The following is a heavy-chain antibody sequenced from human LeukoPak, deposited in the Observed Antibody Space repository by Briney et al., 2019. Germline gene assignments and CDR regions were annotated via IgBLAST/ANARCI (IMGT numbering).Heavy chain of an antibody. CDR1: GFTFSSYA. CDR3: ARGPYFGTG. CDR2: VRSNGGTT. V-gene: IGHV3-64*04. Sequence: HPGGSLRLSCSASGFTFSSYAMHWVRQAPGRGLQYVSAVRSNGGTTYYADSVKGRFTISRDDSKNTVYLQMNSLRAEDTAVYYCARGPYFGTGWGQGTLVTVSS. J-gene: IGHJ4*02. D-gene: IGHD3/OR15-3a*01.